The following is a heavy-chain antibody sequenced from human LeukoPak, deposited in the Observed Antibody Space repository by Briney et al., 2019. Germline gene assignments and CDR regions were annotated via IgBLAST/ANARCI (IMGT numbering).Heavy chain of an antibody. D-gene: IGHD5/OR15-5a*01. Sequence: GGSLRLSCAASGFTFSDYYMSWIRQAPGKGLEWVSYISSSSSYTNYADSVKGRFTISRDNAKNSLYLQMNSLRAEDTAVYYCAKSLTRIASPLDVWGQGTTVTVSS. V-gene: IGHV3-11*03. CDR1: GFTFSDYY. CDR3: AKSLTRIASPLDV. J-gene: IGHJ6*02. CDR2: ISSSSSYT.